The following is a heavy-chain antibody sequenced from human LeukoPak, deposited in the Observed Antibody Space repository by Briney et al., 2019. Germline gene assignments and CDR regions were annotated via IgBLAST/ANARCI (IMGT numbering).Heavy chain of an antibody. J-gene: IGHJ4*02. V-gene: IGHV3-23*01. Sequence: PGGSLRLSCAASGFTFSTYAMSWVRQAPGKGLEWVSTITTGGSTFYADSVKGRFTISRDKSKNTLYLQMNGLRVEDTAVYYCAKHGVSGTYCFDYWGQGTLVTVSS. CDR2: ITTGGST. CDR3: AKHGVSGTYCFDY. CDR1: GFTFSTYA. D-gene: IGHD5/OR15-5a*01.